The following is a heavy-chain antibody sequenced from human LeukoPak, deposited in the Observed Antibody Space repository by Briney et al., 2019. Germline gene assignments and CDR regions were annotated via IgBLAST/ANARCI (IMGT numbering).Heavy chain of an antibody. J-gene: IGHJ4*02. CDR2: INPSGGST. CDR3: ARSEREVRRWLQRTFDY. V-gene: IGHV1-46*01. D-gene: IGHD5-24*01. CDR1: GYTFTGYY. Sequence: GASVKVSCKASGYTFTGYYMHWVRQAPGQGLEWMGIINPSGGSTSYAQKFQGRVTMTRDMSTSTVYMELSSLRSEDTAVYYCARSEREVRRWLQRTFDYWGQGTLVTVSS.